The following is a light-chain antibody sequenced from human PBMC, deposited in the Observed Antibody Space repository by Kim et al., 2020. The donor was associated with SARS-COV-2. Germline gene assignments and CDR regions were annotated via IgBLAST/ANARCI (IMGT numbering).Light chain of an antibody. CDR3: QQSRTATSLT. CDR1: QSISNY. CDR2: AAS. Sequence: DIQMTQSPSSLSASVGDRVTIACRASQSISNYLNWYQQKPGKAPNLLIYAASSLQGGVPSRFSGSGSGTDFTLTISSLQPEDFATYYCQQSRTATSLTFGGGTKVDIK. V-gene: IGKV1-39*01. J-gene: IGKJ4*01.